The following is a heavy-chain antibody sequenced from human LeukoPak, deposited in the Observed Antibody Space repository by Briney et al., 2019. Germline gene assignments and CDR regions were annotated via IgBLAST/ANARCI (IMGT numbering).Heavy chain of an antibody. CDR3: ARSPGRGFGELEI. CDR2: IYYSGST. J-gene: IGHJ3*02. V-gene: IGHV4-59*01. CDR1: GGSISSYY. Sequence: SETLSFTCTVSGGSISSYYWSWIRQPPGKGLEWIGYIYYSGSTNYNPSLKSRVTISVDTSKNQFSLKLSSVTAADTAVYYCARSPGRGFGELEIWGQGTMVTVSS. D-gene: IGHD3-10*01.